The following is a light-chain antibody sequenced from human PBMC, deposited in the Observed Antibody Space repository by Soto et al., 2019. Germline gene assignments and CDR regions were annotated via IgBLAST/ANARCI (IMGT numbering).Light chain of an antibody. Sequence: EIMLTQSPATLSLSPGERATLSCRASQSVSSFLAWYQQRPGQAPRLLIYDASNRATGTPARFSGSGSGTDFTLTISSLEPEDFAVYYCQQRHNWPRTFGQGTRLEIK. V-gene: IGKV3-11*01. CDR1: QSVSSF. J-gene: IGKJ5*01. CDR3: QQRHNWPRT. CDR2: DAS.